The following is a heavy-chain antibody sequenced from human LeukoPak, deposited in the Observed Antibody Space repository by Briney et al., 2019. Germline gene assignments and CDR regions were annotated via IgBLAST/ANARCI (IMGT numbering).Heavy chain of an antibody. D-gene: IGHD2-21*01. V-gene: IGHV3-23*01. CDR1: GFTFSSNA. J-gene: IGHJ4*02. CDR2: ISGSCRST. Sequence: AGGTLRFSCAAYGFTFSSNAMSWDGQGQGKGRDWVSAISGSCRSTYYAYSVKGRFTISRDNSKNTLYLQMNSLSADDTAVYYCAKDLRILLWWGQGTLVTVSS. CDR3: AKDLRILLW.